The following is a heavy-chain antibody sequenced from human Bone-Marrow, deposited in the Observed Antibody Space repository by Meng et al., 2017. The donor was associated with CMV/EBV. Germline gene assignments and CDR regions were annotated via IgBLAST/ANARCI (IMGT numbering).Heavy chain of an antibody. CDR2: ISYDGSDK. V-gene: IGHV3-30-3*01. CDR3: ARVWGSYGNLPHIPFDY. Sequence: GESLKISCAASGFTFSSYAMHWVRQAPGKGLEWVAVISYDGSDKYYADSVKGRFTISRDNAKNSLYLQMNSLRAEDTALYYCARVWGSYGNLPHIPFDYWGQGTLVTVSS. J-gene: IGHJ4*02. D-gene: IGHD1-26*01. CDR1: GFTFSSYA.